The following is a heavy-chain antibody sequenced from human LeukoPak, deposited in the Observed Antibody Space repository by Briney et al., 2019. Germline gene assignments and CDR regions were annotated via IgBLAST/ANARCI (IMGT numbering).Heavy chain of an antibody. Sequence: GESLKISCKGSGYSFTSYWTGWVRQMPGKGLEWMGIIYPGDSDTRYSPSFQGQVTISADKSISTAYLQWSSLKASDTAMYYCARRTPITDSGSYYEFYDYWGQGTLVTVSS. CDR1: GYSFTSYW. CDR3: ARRTPITDSGSYYEFYDY. CDR2: IYPGDSDT. D-gene: IGHD1-26*01. J-gene: IGHJ4*02. V-gene: IGHV5-51*01.